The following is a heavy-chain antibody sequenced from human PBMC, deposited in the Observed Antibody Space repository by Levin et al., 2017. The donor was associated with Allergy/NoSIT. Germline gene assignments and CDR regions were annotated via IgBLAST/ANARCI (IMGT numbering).Heavy chain of an antibody. CDR1: GFSFSAYA. Sequence: GGSLRLSCAASGFSFSAYAFHWVRQAPGKGLEWVAVIAHDGNNKVYADSVKGRFTISRDDSSNTLSLHMTSLRAEDTAVYYCARIVRKCPDVWGQGALVAVSS. V-gene: IGHV3-30-3*01. D-gene: IGHD1-26*01. CDR3: ARIVRKCPDV. J-gene: IGHJ1*01. CDR2: IAHDGNNK.